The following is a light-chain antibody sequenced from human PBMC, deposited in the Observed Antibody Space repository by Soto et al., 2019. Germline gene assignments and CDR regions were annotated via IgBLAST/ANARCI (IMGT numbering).Light chain of an antibody. J-gene: IGLJ2*01. CDR2: DVT. CDR3: SSYTTDTTLV. Sequence: QSALTQLPSVSGSPGQSVTLSCTRTSRDVSSYNRVSWHQQPPGTPHKLMIYDVTNRPSGVPDRFSGTKSGNTASLTISGLQAEDEADYYCSSYTTDTTLVFGGGTQLTVL. CDR1: SRDVSSYNR. V-gene: IGLV2-18*02.